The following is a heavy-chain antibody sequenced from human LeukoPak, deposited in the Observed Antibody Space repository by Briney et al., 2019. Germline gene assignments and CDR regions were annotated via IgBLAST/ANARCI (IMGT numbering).Heavy chain of an antibody. CDR1: GGSISSSTYY. V-gene: IGHV4-39*01. J-gene: IGHJ4*02. CDR3: SRHRELDGDFDY. CDR2: IYYSEST. D-gene: IGHD1-26*01. Sequence: PSGTLSLTCTVSGGSISSSTYYWGWIRHPPGKGLVWIVTIYYSESTNDNPSLMRRGPITVDTSKNKILLKLSTVTDADAAAYYCSRHRELDGDFDYWGQGTLVTVSS.